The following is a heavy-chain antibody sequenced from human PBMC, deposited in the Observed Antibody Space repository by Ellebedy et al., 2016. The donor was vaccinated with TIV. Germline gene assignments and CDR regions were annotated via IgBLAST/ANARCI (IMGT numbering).Heavy chain of an antibody. CDR2: ISGSGGST. V-gene: IGHV3-23*01. Sequence: GGSLRLSXAASGFTFSSYAMSWVRQAPGKGLEWVSAISGSGGSTYYADSVKGRFTISRDNSKNTLYLQMNSLRAEDTAVYYCAKGNSFYCSGGSCYFDCWGQGTLVTVSS. J-gene: IGHJ4*02. CDR1: GFTFSSYA. D-gene: IGHD2-15*01. CDR3: AKGNSFYCSGGSCYFDC.